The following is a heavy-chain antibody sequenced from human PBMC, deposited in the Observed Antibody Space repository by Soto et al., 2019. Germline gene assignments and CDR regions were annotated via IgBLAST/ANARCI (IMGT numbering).Heavy chain of an antibody. CDR2: ISYDGSNK. Sequence: PGGSLRLSCAASGFTFSSYGMHWVRQDPGKRLEWVAVISYDGSNKYYADTVKGRFTISRDNAKNSLYLQMNSLRAEDTAVYYCARDDYPYYDDSSGYHFDYWGQGALVTVSS. V-gene: IGHV3-30*03. CDR1: GFTFSSYG. D-gene: IGHD3-22*01. J-gene: IGHJ4*02. CDR3: ARDDYPYYDDSSGYHFDY.